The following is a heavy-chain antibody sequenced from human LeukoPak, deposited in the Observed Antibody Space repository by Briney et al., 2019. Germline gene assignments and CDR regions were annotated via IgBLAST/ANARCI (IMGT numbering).Heavy chain of an antibody. D-gene: IGHD5-12*01. J-gene: IGHJ4*02. CDR2: ISSSSSYI. V-gene: IGHV3-21*01. CDR3: ARSGYSGYYPKYYFDY. Sequence: PGGSLRLSCAASGFTFSSYSMNWVRQAPGKGLEWVSSISSSSSYIYYADSVKGRFTISRDNAKNSLYLQMNSLRAEDTAVYYCARSGYSGYYPKYYFDYWGQGTLVTVSS. CDR1: GFTFSSYS.